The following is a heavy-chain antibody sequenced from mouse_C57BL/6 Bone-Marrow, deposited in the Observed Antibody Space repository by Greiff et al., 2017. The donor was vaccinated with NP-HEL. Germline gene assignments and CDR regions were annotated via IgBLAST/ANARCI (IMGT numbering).Heavy chain of an antibody. V-gene: IGHV14-4*01. D-gene: IGHD1-1*01. Sequence: VQLKESGAELVRPGASVKLSCTASGFNIKDDYMHWVKQRPEQGLEWIGWIDPENGDTEYASKFQGKATIPADTSSNTAYLQLSSLTSEDTAVYYCTTDYGSSYAMDYWGQGTSVTVSS. CDR3: TTDYGSSYAMDY. CDR2: IDPENGDT. CDR1: GFNIKDDY. J-gene: IGHJ4*01.